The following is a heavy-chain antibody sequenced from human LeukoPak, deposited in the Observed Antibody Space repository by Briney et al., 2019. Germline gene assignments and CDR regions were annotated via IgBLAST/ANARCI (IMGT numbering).Heavy chain of an antibody. Sequence: SETLSLTCTVSGGSISSYYWSWIRQHPGKGLEWIGYIYYSGGTYYNPSLKSRVTISVDTSKNQFSLKLSSVTAADTAVYYCARGIAVAGLDYFDYWGQGTLVTVSS. CDR2: IYYSGGT. D-gene: IGHD6-19*01. CDR3: ARGIAVAGLDYFDY. CDR1: GGSISSYY. V-gene: IGHV4-59*06. J-gene: IGHJ4*02.